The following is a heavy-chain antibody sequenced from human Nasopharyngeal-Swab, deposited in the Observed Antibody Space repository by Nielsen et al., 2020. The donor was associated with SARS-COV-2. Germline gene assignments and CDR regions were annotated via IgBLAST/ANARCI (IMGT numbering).Heavy chain of an antibody. CDR1: GYSFAGYY. D-gene: IGHD3-10*01. CDR2: INTKSGGT. V-gene: IGHV1-2*06. J-gene: IGHJ4*02. CDR3: ARDVIPAYGSGTYHDY. Sequence: ASVKVSCKASGYSFAGYYMHWVRQAPGHGLDWMGRINTKSGGTDYAQKLQGRVTMTRDTSISTAYMELSSLISDDTAVYYCARDVIPAYGSGTYHDYWGQGTLVTVSS.